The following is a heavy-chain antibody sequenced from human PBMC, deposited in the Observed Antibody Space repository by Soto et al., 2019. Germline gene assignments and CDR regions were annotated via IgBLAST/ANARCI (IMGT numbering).Heavy chain of an antibody. CDR1: GGSISSGGYS. CDR2: IHHSGNS. J-gene: IGHJ4*02. CDR3: ARGERQQQRDY. V-gene: IGHV4-30-2*01. Sequence: SETLSLTCVVSGGSISSGGYSWSWIRQPPGKGLEWIGYIHHSGNSNYNPSLKSRVIISVDKSKNQFSLNLSSVTDADTAVYYCARGERQQQRDYWGQGTLVTVSS. D-gene: IGHD6-25*01.